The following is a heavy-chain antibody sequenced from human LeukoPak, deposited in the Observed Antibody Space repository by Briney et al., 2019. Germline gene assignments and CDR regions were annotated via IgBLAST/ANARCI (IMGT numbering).Heavy chain of an antibody. CDR3: ARDPISYGGFGD. D-gene: IGHD3-16*01. J-gene: IGHJ4*02. CDR1: GYTLTELS. Sequence: SVKVSCKVSGYTLTELSMHWVRQAPGKGLEWMGGIIPIFGTANYAQKFQGRVTITADESTSTAYMELSSLRSEDTAVYYCARDPISYGGFGDWGQGTLVTVSS. CDR2: IIPIFGTA. V-gene: IGHV1-69*13.